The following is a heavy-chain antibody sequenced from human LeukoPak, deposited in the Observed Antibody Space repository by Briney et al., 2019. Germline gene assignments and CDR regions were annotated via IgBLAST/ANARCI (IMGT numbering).Heavy chain of an antibody. D-gene: IGHD3-10*01. Sequence: GGSLRLSCAASGFTLSSDAMSWVRQAPRKGLEWVSGISGSGSRTYYADSVKGRFTISRDNSKNTLYLQMNGLRADDTALYYCAKVFHYGSGSYGSFENWGQGTLVTVSS. CDR3: AKVFHYGSGSYGSFEN. CDR1: GFTLSSDA. V-gene: IGHV3-23*01. CDR2: ISGSGSRT. J-gene: IGHJ4*02.